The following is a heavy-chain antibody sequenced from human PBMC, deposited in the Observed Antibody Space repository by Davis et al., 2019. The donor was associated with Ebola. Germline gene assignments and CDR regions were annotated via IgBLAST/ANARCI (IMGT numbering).Heavy chain of an antibody. J-gene: IGHJ3*02. CDR2: INPITGGT. CDR3: AREGGRYYDSSGYVFDI. V-gene: IGHV1-46*01. D-gene: IGHD3-22*01. Sequence: ASVKVSCKASGYRFTSYYMHWVRQDPGQGLEWMGIINPITGGTSYAQNFQVRVNMTRDTSTSTVYMELSSLGSEDTAVYHCAREGGRYYDSSGYVFDIWGQGTMVKVSS. CDR1: GYRFTSYY.